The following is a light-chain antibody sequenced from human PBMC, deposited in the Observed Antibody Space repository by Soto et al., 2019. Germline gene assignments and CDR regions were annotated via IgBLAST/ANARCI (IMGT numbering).Light chain of an antibody. J-gene: IGLJ1*01. Sequence: VLTQPPSASGTPGQRVTISCSGSSSNIESNYVYWYQQLPGTAPKLLIYRNNQRPSGVPDRFSASKAGASASLAISGLQSEDEGDYYCAAWDASLGGFYVFGSGTKVTVL. CDR1: SSNIESNY. CDR3: AAWDASLGGFYV. V-gene: IGLV1-47*01. CDR2: RNN.